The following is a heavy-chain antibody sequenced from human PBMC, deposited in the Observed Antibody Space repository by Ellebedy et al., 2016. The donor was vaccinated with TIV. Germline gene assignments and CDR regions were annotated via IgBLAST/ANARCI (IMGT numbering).Heavy chain of an antibody. CDR2: ISNDGTNE. V-gene: IGHV3-30-3*01. Sequence: GESLKISXATSGFTFSQFAVHWVRQALGKGLEWVAVISNDGTNEHYADSVKGRFTVSRDNSRNTLFLQMNSLRAEDTALYYCAKGWVIGMPFEYWGQGTPVTVSS. J-gene: IGHJ4*02. D-gene: IGHD1-20*01. CDR3: AKGWVIGMPFEY. CDR1: GFTFSQFA.